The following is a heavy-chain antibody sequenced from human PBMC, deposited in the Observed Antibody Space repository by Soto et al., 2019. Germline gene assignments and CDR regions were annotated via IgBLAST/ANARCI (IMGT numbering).Heavy chain of an antibody. CDR3: ARVGPTGWFDT. CDR1: GYSFTDYY. Sequence: QVHLVQSGAEVKKPGASVKVSCKASGYSFTDYYMHWVRQAPGQGLEWMGRINTKTGGTNYAQRVQGRVTMTGDTSINTAYMELSRLRSDDTAVYYCARVGPTGWFDTWGQGTVVTVSS. CDR2: INTKTGGT. J-gene: IGHJ5*02. V-gene: IGHV1-2*06.